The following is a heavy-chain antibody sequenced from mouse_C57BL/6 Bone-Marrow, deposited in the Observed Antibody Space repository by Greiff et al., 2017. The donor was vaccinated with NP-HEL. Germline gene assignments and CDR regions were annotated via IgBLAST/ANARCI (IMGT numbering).Heavy chain of an antibody. CDR2: IYPGSGST. J-gene: IGHJ3*01. Sequence: QVQLQQPGAELVKPGASVKMSCKASGYTFTSYWITWVKQRPGQGLEWIGDIYPGSGSTNYNEKFKSKATLTVDTSSSTAYMQLSSLTSEDSAVYYGARSDYYGSSYVRFAYWGQGTLVTVSA. CDR3: ARSDYYGSSYVRFAY. D-gene: IGHD1-1*01. V-gene: IGHV1-55*01. CDR1: GYTFTSYW.